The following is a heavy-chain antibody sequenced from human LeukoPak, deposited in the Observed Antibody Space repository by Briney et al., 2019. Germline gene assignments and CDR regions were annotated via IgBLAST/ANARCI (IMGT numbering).Heavy chain of an antibody. Sequence: QPGGSLRLSCAASGFTFSSYGMHWVRQAPGKGLEWVAFIRYDGSNKYYADSVKGRFTISRDNSKNTLYLQMNSLRAEDTAVYYCAKIWYSSSSYYYYYYYMDVWGKGTTVTVSS. CDR1: GFTFSSYG. V-gene: IGHV3-30*02. D-gene: IGHD6-6*01. CDR2: IRYDGSNK. CDR3: AKIWYSSSSYYYYYYYMDV. J-gene: IGHJ6*03.